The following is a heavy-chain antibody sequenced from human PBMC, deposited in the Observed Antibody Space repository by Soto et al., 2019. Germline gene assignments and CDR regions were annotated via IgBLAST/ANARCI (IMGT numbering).Heavy chain of an antibody. V-gene: IGHV3-23*01. D-gene: IGHD3-3*01. CDR2: ITGSGATT. CDR3: AKAYYDFWSGYPDY. CDR1: GFTFTSYT. Sequence: PGGSLRLSCAASGFTFTSYTMTWVRQAPGEGLELFSGITGSGATTYYADSVKGRFTISRDNSKNTLYLQMNSLRAEDTAVYYCAKAYYDFWSGYPDYWGQGTLVTVSS. J-gene: IGHJ4*02.